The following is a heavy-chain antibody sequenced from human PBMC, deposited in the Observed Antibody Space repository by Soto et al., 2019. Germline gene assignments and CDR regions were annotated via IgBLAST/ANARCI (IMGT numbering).Heavy chain of an antibody. CDR1: GDSRRGES. Sequence: WETLSLTGAVVGDSRRGESWNWIRQSQGKCLECTSHLNQSVDTNSNPSLKSRAIISDDTSKNQFSLTLASVTAANTAVYYCARQDSHGCSAETLDVWRQGTTVTISS. V-gene: IGHV4-34*01. D-gene: IGHD2-15*01. J-gene: IGHJ6*02. CDR3: ARQDSHGCSAETLDV. CDR2: LNQSVDT.